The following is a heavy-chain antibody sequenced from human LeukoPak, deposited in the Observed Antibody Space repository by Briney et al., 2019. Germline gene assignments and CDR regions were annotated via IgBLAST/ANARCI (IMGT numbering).Heavy chain of an antibody. J-gene: IGHJ4*02. CDR3: ARGTRSSSWYSIDY. Sequence: PSETLSLTCTVSGGSISSYYWSWIRQPPGKGLEWIGYIYYSGSTNYNPSLKSRVTISVDTSKNQFSLKLSSVTAADTAVYYCARGTRSSSWYSIDYWGQGTLVTVSS. CDR1: GGSISSYY. D-gene: IGHD6-13*01. CDR2: IYYSGST. V-gene: IGHV4-59*01.